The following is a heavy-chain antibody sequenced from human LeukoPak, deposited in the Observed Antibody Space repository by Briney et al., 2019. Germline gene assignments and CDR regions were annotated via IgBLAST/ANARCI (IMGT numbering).Heavy chain of an antibody. CDR2: VTWNNDNT. CDR3: AKGGAYDRSGLIDY. D-gene: IGHD3-22*01. J-gene: IGHJ4*02. Sequence: PGGSLRLSCAASGFTFDDYTMHWVRQAPGKGLEWVSIVTWNNDNTYYADSVRGRFTISRDNSKNSLYLQMNSLGADDSALYYCAKGGAYDRSGLIDYWGQGTLVIVSS. V-gene: IGHV3-43D*03. CDR1: GFTFDDYT.